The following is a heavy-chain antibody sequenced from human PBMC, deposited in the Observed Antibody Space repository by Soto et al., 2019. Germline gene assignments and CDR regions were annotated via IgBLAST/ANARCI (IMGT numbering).Heavy chain of an antibody. J-gene: IGHJ6*02. CDR1: GYTFTSYG. V-gene: IGHV1-18*01. CDR2: ISAYNGNT. D-gene: IGHD2-15*01. CDR3: AKVCSGGGRTPHAYYYYYGMDV. Sequence: GASVKVSCKASGYTFTSYGISWVRQAPGQGLEWMGWISAYNGNTNYAQKLQGRVTMTTDTSTSTAYMELRSLRSDDTAVYYCAKVCSGGGRTPHAYYYYYGMDVWGQGTTVTVSS.